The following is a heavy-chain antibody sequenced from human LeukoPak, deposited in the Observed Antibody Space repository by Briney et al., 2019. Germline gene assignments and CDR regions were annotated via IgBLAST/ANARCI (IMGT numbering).Heavy chain of an antibody. Sequence: SETLSLTCVVSGDSITRSEYYWDWIRQPPGKWLEWIGSIYYSGATYYSGSLKSRATISVDTIKNQFSLELRSVTAADTALYYCARGGGLYDYWGQGTLVTVSS. CDR2: IYYSGAT. J-gene: IGHJ4*02. CDR1: GDSITRSEYY. CDR3: ARGGGLYDY. D-gene: IGHD6-25*01. V-gene: IGHV4-39*01.